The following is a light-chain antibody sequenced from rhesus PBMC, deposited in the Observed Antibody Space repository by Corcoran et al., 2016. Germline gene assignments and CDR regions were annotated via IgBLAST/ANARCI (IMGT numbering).Light chain of an antibody. CDR1: QGITND. J-gene: IGKJ3*01. CDR2: GSS. CDR3: QHYYSTPFT. Sequence: DIQMTQSPSSLSASVGDRVTITCRASQGITNDLAWYQQKLGETPKLLIYGSSSLQCGIPSRFSGSGSGTDFTLTISSLQSEDFATYYCQHYYSTPFTFGPGTKLDIK. V-gene: IGKV1-33*02.